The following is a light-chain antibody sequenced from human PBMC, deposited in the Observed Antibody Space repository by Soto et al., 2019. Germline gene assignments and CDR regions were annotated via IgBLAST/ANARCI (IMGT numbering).Light chain of an antibody. CDR3: QQYNKWPWT. V-gene: IGKV3-15*01. CDR2: AAS. Sequence: DIVMTQSPANLSESPGGRVIVSCRASQDVSSHVDWYQQRPGQAPRLLINAASIRATDTPDRISGSGSGTEFTLTISSLQSEDLAVYYCQQYNKWPWTFGQGTKVEI. CDR1: QDVSSH. J-gene: IGKJ1*01.